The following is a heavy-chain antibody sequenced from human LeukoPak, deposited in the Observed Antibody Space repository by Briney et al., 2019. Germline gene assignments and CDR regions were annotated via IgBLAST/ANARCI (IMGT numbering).Heavy chain of an antibody. Sequence: GGSLRLSCAASGFTFNIYGMNWVRQAPGKGLEWVSGISGSGVSTDYADSVKGRFTTSRDNSKNMVYLQMNTLRAEDTATYYCAKDRGPYIGIDNNWLHPWGQGNLVTVSS. J-gene: IGHJ5*02. V-gene: IGHV3-23*01. D-gene: IGHD1-26*01. CDR3: AKDRGPYIGIDNNWLHP. CDR1: GFTFNIYG. CDR2: ISGSGVST.